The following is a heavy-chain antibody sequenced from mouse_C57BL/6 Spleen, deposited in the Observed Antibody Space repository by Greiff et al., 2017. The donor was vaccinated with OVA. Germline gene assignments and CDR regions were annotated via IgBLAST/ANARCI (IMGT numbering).Heavy chain of an antibody. J-gene: IGHJ2*01. CDR1: GFTFSSYA. D-gene: IGHD1-1*01. Sequence: EVKLMESGEGLVKPGGSLKLSCAASGFTFSSYAMSWVRQTPEKRLEWVAYISSGGDYIYYADTVKGRFTISRDNARNTLYLQMSSLKSEDTAMYYCTREGLITTFYFDYWGQGTTLTVSS. CDR2: ISSGGDYI. CDR3: TREGLITTFYFDY. V-gene: IGHV5-9-1*02.